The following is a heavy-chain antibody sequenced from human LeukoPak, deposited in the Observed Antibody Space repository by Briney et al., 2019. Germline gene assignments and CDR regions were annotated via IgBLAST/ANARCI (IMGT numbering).Heavy chain of an antibody. D-gene: IGHD3-10*01. CDR1: GGSISSYY. J-gene: IGHJ5*02. V-gene: IGHV4-59*01. CDR3: AGRTYYGSWFDP. CDR2: LYYSGST. Sequence: SETLSLTSTVSGGSISSYYWSWIRQPPGKGLEWIGYLYYSGSTNYNPSLKSRVTISVDTSKNQFSLKLSSVTAADTAVYYCAGRTYYGSWFDPWGQGTLVTVSS.